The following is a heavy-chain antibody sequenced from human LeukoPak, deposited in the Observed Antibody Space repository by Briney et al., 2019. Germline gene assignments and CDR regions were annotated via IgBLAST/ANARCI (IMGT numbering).Heavy chain of an antibody. Sequence: SETLSLTCTVSGGSISSSSYYWGWIRQPPGKGLEWIGSIYYSGSTYYNPSLKSRVTISVDTSKNQFSLKLSSVTAADTAVYYCASPKPDYDILTGYYKRGYFQHWGQGTLVTVSS. J-gene: IGHJ1*01. D-gene: IGHD3-9*01. V-gene: IGHV4-39*01. CDR2: IYYSGST. CDR3: ASPKPDYDILTGYYKRGYFQH. CDR1: GGSISSSSYY.